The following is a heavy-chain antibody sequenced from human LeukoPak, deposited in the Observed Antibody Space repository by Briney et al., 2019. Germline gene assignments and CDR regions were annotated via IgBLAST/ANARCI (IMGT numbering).Heavy chain of an antibody. V-gene: IGHV3-21*01. CDR2: ISSSSSYI. CDR3: ARDRPPDYSTPYYGMDV. J-gene: IGHJ6*02. CDR1: GFTFSSYS. D-gene: IGHD4-11*01. Sequence: PGGSLRLSCAASGFTFSSYSMNWVRQAPGKGLEWVSSISSSSSYIYYADSVKGRFTISRDNAKNSLYLQMNSLRAEDTAVYYCARDRPPDYSTPYYGMDVWGQGTTVTVSS.